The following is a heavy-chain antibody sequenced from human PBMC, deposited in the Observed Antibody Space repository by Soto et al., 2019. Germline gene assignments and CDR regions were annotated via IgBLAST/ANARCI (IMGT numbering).Heavy chain of an antibody. CDR1: GGSVSSNSYS. V-gene: IGHV4-39*01. J-gene: IGHJ6*02. Sequence: SETLSLTCTVSGGSVSSNSYSWGWVRQSPGKGLEWIGTIYSNDTTHYNPSLLSRVTISVDTTKNEFSLRLNSVTAADTTVYYCATLNGYCVSTKSHSYYVMDLGGQGTTVTVSS. CDR2: IYSNDTT. D-gene: IGHD2-2*03. CDR3: ATLNGYCVSTKSHSYYVMDL.